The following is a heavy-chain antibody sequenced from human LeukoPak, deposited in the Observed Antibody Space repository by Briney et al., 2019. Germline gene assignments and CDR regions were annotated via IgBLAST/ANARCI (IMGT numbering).Heavy chain of an antibody. CDR3: ARARWDYVSGSYRSAWCDY. V-gene: IGHV3-48*03. Sequence: GGSLRLSCAASGFTFSSYEMNWVRQAPGKGLEWVSYISSSGSTIYYADSVKGRFTISRDNAKNSLYLQMNSLRAEDTAVYYCARARWDYVSGSYRSAWCDYWGQGTLVTVSS. D-gene: IGHD3-16*02. J-gene: IGHJ4*02. CDR2: ISSSGSTI. CDR1: GFTFSSYE.